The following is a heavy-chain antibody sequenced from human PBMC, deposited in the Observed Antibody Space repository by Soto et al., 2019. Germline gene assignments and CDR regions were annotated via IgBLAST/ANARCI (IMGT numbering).Heavy chain of an antibody. CDR2: ISSSSSTI. J-gene: IGHJ6*02. V-gene: IGHV3-48*02. D-gene: IGHD2-15*01. CDR3: ARDIGCSGGSCYYYGMDV. Sequence: EVQLVESGGGLVQPGGSLRLSCAASGFTFRGYSMNWVSQAPGKRLEWVSYISSSSSTIYYADSVKGRFTISRDNAKNSLYLQMNSLIDEDSAVYYCARDIGCSGGSCYYYGMDVWGQGTTVTVSS. CDR1: GFTFRGYS.